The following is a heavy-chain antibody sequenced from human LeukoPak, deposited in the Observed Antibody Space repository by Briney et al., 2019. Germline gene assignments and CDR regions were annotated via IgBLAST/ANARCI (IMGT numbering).Heavy chain of an antibody. Sequence: ASVKVSCKASGGTFSSYAISWVRQAPGQGLEWMGWISAYNGNTNYAQKLQGRVTMTTDTSTSTAYMELRSLRSDDTAVYYCAREGQPGYFDYWGQGTLVTVSS. D-gene: IGHD3-10*01. CDR1: GGTFSSYA. CDR2: ISAYNGNT. J-gene: IGHJ4*02. V-gene: IGHV1-18*01. CDR3: AREGQPGYFDY.